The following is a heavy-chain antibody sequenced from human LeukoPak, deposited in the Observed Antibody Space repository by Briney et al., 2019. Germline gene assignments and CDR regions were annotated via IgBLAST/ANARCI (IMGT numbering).Heavy chain of an antibody. CDR3: ARHLYSGYDRVFDY. Sequence: PSETLSLTCGGSGGPLHCYYWILIRQPPGKGLEGIGYIYYSGITNYNPSLKSRVTISVDTSKNQFSLKLSSVTAADTAVYYCARHLYSGYDRVFDYWGQGTLVTVSS. CDR1: GGPLHCYY. J-gene: IGHJ4*02. CDR2: IYYSGIT. D-gene: IGHD5-12*01. V-gene: IGHV4-59*08.